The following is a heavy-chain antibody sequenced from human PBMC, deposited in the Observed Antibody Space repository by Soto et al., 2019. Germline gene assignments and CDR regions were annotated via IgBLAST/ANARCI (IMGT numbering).Heavy chain of an antibody. CDR1: GGSISSYY. Sequence: QVQLQESGPGLVKPSATLSLTCTFSGGSISSYYGSWIRQLPGKGLEWIGENSYSGRTTYNRSLKSRVTISVDTTKNQFSLTLSSVTAGDTGVYYCARRYGSGFDYWGQGTLVTVSS. CDR3: ARRYGSGFDY. CDR2: NSYSGRT. J-gene: IGHJ4*02. D-gene: IGHD6-19*01. V-gene: IGHV4-59*08.